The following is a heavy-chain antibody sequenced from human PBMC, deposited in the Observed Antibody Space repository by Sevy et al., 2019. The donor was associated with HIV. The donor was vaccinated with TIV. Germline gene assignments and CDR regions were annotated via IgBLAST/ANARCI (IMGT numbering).Heavy chain of an antibody. J-gene: IGHJ4*02. CDR3: ARAIGTQVAGLYYFDY. CDR2: IYHSGYS. CDR1: GYSISSDYY. V-gene: IGHV4-38-2*01. D-gene: IGHD6-19*01. Sequence: SQTLSLTCAVSGYSISSDYYWGWIRQPPGKGLEWIGSIYHSGYSYYNPSLKSRVTISVDTSKNQFSLKLSSVTAADTAVYYCARAIGTQVAGLYYFDYWGQGTLVTVSS.